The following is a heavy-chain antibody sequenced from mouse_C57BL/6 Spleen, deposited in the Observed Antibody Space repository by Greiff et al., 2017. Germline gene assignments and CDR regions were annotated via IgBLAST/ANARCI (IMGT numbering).Heavy chain of an antibody. Sequence: VQLKQPGAELVRPGTSVKLSCKASGYTFTSYWMHWVKQRPGQGLEWIGVIDPSDSYTNYNQKFKGKATLTVDTSSSTAYMQLSSLTSEDAAVYYCARGPQDYWGQGTTLTVSS. CDR2: IDPSDSYT. CDR3: ARGPQDY. D-gene: IGHD3-2*02. CDR1: GYTFTSYW. V-gene: IGHV1-59*01. J-gene: IGHJ2*01.